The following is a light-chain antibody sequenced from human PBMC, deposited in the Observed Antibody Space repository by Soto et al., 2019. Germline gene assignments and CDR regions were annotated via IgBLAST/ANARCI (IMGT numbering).Light chain of an antibody. CDR1: SSDAGGYDY. V-gene: IGLV2-8*01. J-gene: IGLJ3*02. Sequence: QSALTQPPSASGSPGRSVTISCTGTSSDAGGYDYVSWFQQHPGKAPKLIIYEVTKRPSGVPDRFSASESGNTASLTVSGLQAEDEADYYCSSFVAGNNYWVFGGGTKLTVL. CDR2: EVT. CDR3: SSFVAGNNYWV.